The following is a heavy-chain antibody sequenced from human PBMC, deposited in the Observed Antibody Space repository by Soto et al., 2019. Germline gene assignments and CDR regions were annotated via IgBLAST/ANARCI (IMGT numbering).Heavy chain of an antibody. V-gene: IGHV4-59*01. D-gene: IGHD1-20*01. CDR2: IYYSGST. J-gene: IGHJ4*02. CDR3: TRTITGYAFDY. Sequence: SETLSLTCTVSGGSINSFYWTWIRQPPGKGLEWIGYIYYSGSTNYNPSLKSRVTMSLDRSKNQFSLKLSSVTAADTAVYYCTRTITGYAFDYWGQGTLVTVSS. CDR1: GGSINSFY.